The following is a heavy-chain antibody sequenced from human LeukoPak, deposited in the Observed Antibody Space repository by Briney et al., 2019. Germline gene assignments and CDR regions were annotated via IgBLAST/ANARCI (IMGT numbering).Heavy chain of an antibody. Sequence: SETLSLTCTVSGGSISSYYWSWTRQPPGKGLEWIGYIYYSGSTNYNPSLKSRVTISVDTSKNQFSLKLSSVTAADTAVYYCARRVPTMVRGKSAFDIWGQGTMVTVSS. CDR3: ARRVPTMVRGKSAFDI. V-gene: IGHV4-59*01. D-gene: IGHD3-10*01. CDR1: GGSISSYY. J-gene: IGHJ3*02. CDR2: IYYSGST.